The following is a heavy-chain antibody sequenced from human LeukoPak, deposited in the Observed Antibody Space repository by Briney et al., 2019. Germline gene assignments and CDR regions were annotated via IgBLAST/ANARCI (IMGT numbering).Heavy chain of an antibody. CDR3: ARGAIAVAGLFDY. D-gene: IGHD6-19*01. J-gene: IGHJ4*02. Sequence: KAGGSLRLSCAASGFTFSSYSMNWVRQAPGKGLEWVSSISSSSSYIYYADSVKGRFTISRDNAKNSLYLQMNSLRAEDTAVYYCARGAIAVAGLFDYWGQGTLVTVSS. V-gene: IGHV3-21*01. CDR2: ISSSSSYI. CDR1: GFTFSSYS.